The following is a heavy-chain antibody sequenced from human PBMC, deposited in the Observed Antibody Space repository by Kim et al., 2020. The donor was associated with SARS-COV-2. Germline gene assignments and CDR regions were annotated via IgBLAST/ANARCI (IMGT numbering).Heavy chain of an antibody. CDR1: GFTFSSYS. CDR2: ISSSSSYI. D-gene: IGHD4-17*01. Sequence: GGSLRLSCAASGFTFSSYSMNWVRQAPGKGLEWVSSISSSSSYIYYADSVKGRFTISRDNAKNSLYLQMNSLRAEDTAVYYCARDSRGDYYYYGMDVWGQGTTVTVSS. CDR3: ARDSRGDYYYYGMDV. V-gene: IGHV3-21*01. J-gene: IGHJ6*02.